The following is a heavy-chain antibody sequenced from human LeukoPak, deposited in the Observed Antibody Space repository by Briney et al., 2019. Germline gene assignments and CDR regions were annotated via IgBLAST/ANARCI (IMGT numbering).Heavy chain of an antibody. V-gene: IGHV7-4-1*02. CDR3: ARDDYGDYSGPANWFDP. D-gene: IGHD4-17*01. CDR1: GYTFTSYA. CDR2: INTNTGNP. J-gene: IGHJ5*02. Sequence: ASVKVSCKASGYTFTSYAMNWVRQAPGQGLEWMGWINTNTGNPTYAQGFTGRFVFSLDTSVSTAYLQISSLKAEDTAVYYCARDDYGDYSGPANWFDPWGQGTLVTVSS.